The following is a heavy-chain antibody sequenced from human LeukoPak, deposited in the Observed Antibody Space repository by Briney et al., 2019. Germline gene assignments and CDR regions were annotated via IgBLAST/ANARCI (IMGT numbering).Heavy chain of an antibody. D-gene: IGHD3-10*01. CDR1: GGTFSSYA. Sequence: ASVKVSCKASGGTFSSYAISWVRQAPGQGLEWMGGIIPIFGTANYAQKFQGRVTITTDESTSTAYMELSSLRSEDTAVYYCDRDRFPRGGYYRCFDPWGQETLVTVSS. J-gene: IGHJ5*02. CDR3: DRDRFPRGGYYRCFDP. CDR2: IIPIFGTA. V-gene: IGHV1-69*05.